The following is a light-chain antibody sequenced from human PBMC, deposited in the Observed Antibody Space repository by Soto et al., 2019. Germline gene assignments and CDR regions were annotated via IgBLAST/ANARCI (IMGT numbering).Light chain of an antibody. CDR3: QQYDGN. Sequence: DIQMTQSPSTLATSVGNRVTITCRASQNINRWLAWYQQKPGKAPKVLIYDASSLESGVPSRFSGSGSGTEFTLTITSLQPDDFATYYCQQYDGNFGPGT. CDR1: QNINRW. CDR2: DAS. V-gene: IGKV1-5*01. J-gene: IGKJ3*01.